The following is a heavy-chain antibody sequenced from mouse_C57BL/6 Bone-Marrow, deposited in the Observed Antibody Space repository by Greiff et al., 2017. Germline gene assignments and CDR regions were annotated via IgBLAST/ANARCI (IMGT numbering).Heavy chain of an antibody. Sequence: QVQLQQSGAELVKPGASVKLSCKASGYTFTSYWMHWVKQRPGQGLEWIGMIHPNSGSTNYNEKFKSKATLTVDKSSSTAYMQLSSLTSEDSAVYYCARREPSTGPFDYWGQGTTLTVSS. J-gene: IGHJ2*01. D-gene: IGHD4-1*02. CDR2: IHPNSGST. V-gene: IGHV1-64*01. CDR1: GYTFTSYW. CDR3: ARREPSTGPFDY.